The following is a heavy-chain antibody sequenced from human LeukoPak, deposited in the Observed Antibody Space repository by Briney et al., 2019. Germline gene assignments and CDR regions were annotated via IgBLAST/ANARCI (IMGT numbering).Heavy chain of an antibody. CDR1: GGSVSSTTYY. CDR2: INYSGST. D-gene: IGHD6-19*01. Sequence: SETLSLTCTASGGSVSSTTYYWSWIRQPPGKGLEWIASINYSGSTYYNPSLKSRVTISVDTSENQFSLKLSSVTAADTAVYYCARPYSSGWYPFDYWGQGTLLTVSS. V-gene: IGHV4-39*01. J-gene: IGHJ4*02. CDR3: ARPYSSGWYPFDY.